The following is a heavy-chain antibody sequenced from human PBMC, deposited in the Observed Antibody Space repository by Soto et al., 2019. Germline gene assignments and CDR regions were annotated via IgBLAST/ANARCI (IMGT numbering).Heavy chain of an antibody. D-gene: IGHD2-21*01. CDR1: GVMFGVSG. CDR2: IIASGNSI. CDR3: ARGVEMATLDVTSYSDL. V-gene: IGHV3-48*03. J-gene: IGHJ4*02. Sequence: RASLRHPSEDAGVMFGVSGRHWVLQATGQRLDWLSFIIASGNSIYYGDSVKGRFTISRDNARNSLYLQMNSLRAEDTAVYYCARGVEMATLDVTSYSDLRGQGTLVTVSS.